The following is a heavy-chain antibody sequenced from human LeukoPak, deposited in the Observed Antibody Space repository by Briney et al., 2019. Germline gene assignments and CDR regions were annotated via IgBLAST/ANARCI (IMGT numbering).Heavy chain of an antibody. V-gene: IGHV3-30*02. CDR2: IRYDGSNK. CDR1: GFTFSSYG. D-gene: IGHD2-2*01. Sequence: PGGSLRLSCAASGFTFSSYGMHWVRQAPGKGLEWVAFIRYDGSNKYNADSVKGRFTISRDNSKNTLYLQMNSLRAEDTAVYYCAKDREYQLLQNYYYYYMDVWGKGTTVTVSS. CDR3: AKDREYQLLQNYYYYYMDV. J-gene: IGHJ6*03.